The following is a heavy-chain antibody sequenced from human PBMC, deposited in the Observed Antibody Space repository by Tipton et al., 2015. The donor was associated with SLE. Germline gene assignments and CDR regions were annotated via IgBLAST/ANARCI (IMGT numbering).Heavy chain of an antibody. Sequence: TLSLTCAVYGGSSSGYYLSWIRQPPGKGLEWIGEINHSGSTNYNPSLKSRVTISVDTSKNQFSLKLSSVTAADTAVYYCAREPVYYCYSMDVWGKGATVTVSS. CDR1: GGSSSGYY. CDR2: INHSGST. J-gene: IGHJ6*03. V-gene: IGHV4-34*01. CDR3: AREPVYYCYSMDV.